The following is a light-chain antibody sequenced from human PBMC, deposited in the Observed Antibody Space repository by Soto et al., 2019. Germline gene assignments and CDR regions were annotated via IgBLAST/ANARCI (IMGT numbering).Light chain of an antibody. CDR2: EVS. V-gene: IGLV2-14*01. CDR3: SSYTSSSTLV. CDR1: SSDVVGYNY. Sequence: QSALTQPASVSGSPGQSITISCTGTSSDVVGYNYVSWYQQHPGKAPKVMIYEVSNRPSGVSNRFSGSKSGNTASLSISGLQAEDEADYYCSSYTSSSTLVFGGGTKLTVL. J-gene: IGLJ2*01.